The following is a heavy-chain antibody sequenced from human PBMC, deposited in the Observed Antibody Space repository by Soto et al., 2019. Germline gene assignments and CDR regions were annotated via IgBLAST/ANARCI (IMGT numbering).Heavy chain of an antibody. CDR1: GFTFSSYG. CDR2: ISYDGSNK. D-gene: IGHD3-9*01. V-gene: IGHV3-30*18. CDR3: AKDSALRYFDWLLTHYFDY. Sequence: GGSRRLSCAASGFTFSSYGMHWVRQAPGKGLEWVAVISYDGSNKYYADSVKGRFTISRDNSKNTLYLQMNSLRAEDTAVYYCAKDSALRYFDWLLTHYFDYWGQGTLVTVSS. J-gene: IGHJ4*02.